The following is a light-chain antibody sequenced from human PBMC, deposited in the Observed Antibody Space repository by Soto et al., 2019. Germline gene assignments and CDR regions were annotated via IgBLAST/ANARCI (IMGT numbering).Light chain of an antibody. Sequence: EIVLTQSPGTLTLSPGERVTLSCRASQSFSSTYLAWYQQKPGQAPRLLIYGASIRPTGIPARFSGSGSGTEFTLTISSLQSEDFAVYYCHQYNNWPKTFGQGTRLGIK. CDR2: GAS. CDR1: QSFSSTY. J-gene: IGKJ5*01. V-gene: IGKV3D-15*01. CDR3: HQYNNWPKT.